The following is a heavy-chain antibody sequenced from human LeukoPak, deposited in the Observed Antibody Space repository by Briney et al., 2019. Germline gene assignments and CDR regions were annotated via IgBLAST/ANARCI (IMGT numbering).Heavy chain of an antibody. V-gene: IGHV3-30*04. CDR3: ARGGDVVVPAAALDY. D-gene: IGHD2-2*01. CDR2: ISYDGSNK. CDR1: GFTFSSYA. J-gene: IGHJ4*02. Sequence: PGGSLRLSCAASGFTFSSYAMHWVRQAPGKGLEWVAVISYDGSNKYYADSVKGRFTISRDNSKNTLYLQMNSLRAEDTAVYYCARGGDVVVPAAALDYWGQGTLVTVSS.